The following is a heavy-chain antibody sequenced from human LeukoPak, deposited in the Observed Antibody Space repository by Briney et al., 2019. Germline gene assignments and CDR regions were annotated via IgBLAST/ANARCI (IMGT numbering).Heavy chain of an antibody. Sequence: SGGSLRLSCAASGFTFSSYGMHWVRQAPGKGLEWVAFIRYDGSNKYYADSVKGRFTISRDNSKNTLYLQMNSLRAEDTAVYYCAKLVDYDILTGYPNHVYFDYWGQGTLVTVSS. CDR1: GFTFSSYG. CDR3: AKLVDYDILTGYPNHVYFDY. J-gene: IGHJ4*02. V-gene: IGHV3-30*02. CDR2: IRYDGSNK. D-gene: IGHD3-9*01.